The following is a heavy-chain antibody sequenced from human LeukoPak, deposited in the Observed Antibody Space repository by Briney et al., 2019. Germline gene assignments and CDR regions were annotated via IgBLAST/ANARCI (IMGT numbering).Heavy chain of an antibody. J-gene: IGHJ3*02. V-gene: IGHV1-69*02. CDR2: IIPILGIA. CDR1: GGTFSSYT. Sequence: LVKVSCKASGGTFSSYTISWVRQAPGQGLEWMGRIIPILGIANYAQKFQGRVTITADKSTSTAYMELSSLRSEDTAVYYCLYSGSSDAFDIWGQGTMVTVSS. D-gene: IGHD1-26*01. CDR3: LYSGSSDAFDI.